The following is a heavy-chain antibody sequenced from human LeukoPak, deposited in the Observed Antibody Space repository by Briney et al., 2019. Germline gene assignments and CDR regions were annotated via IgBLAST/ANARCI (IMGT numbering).Heavy chain of an antibody. V-gene: IGHV2-5*01. CDR2: IYWNDDK. CDR3: AHSYGSGSYVPY. J-gene: IGHJ4*02. CDR1: GVSLSTSCGG. D-gene: IGHD3-10*01. Sequence: SGPTLVKPTQTLTQTCTCFGVSLSTSCGGVGWIRQPPGKALWWLALIYWNDDKRYSPSLKSRLTITKDTSKNQVVLTMTNMDPVDTATYYCAHSYGSGSYVPYWGQGTLVTVSS.